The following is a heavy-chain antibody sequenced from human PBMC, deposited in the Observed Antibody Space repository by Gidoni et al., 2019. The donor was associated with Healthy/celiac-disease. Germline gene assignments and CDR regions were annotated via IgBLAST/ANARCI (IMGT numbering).Heavy chain of an antibody. V-gene: IGHV1-2*04. D-gene: IGHD5-18*01. CDR2: INPNSGGT. CDR1: GYTFTGYY. J-gene: IGHJ3*02. CDR3: ARSMDTAMDDSFDI. Sequence: QVQRVTAGAEVKKPGASVKVSCTASGYTFTGYYMHWVRQAPGQGLEWMGWINPNSGGTNYAQKFQGCVTMTRDTSISSAYMELSRLRSDATAVYYCARSMDTAMDDSFDIWGQGTMVTVSS.